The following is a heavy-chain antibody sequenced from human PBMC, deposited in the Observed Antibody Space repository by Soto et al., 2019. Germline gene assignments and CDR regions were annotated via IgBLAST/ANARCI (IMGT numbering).Heavy chain of an antibody. D-gene: IGHD6-19*01. CDR1: GFTFSSYA. Sequence: PGGSLRLSCAASGFTFSSYAMHWVRQAPGKGLEWVAVISYDGSNKYYADSVKGRFTISRDNSKNTLYLQMNSLRAEDTAVYYCARDLTQSSGWYSYFDYWGQGTLVTVSS. CDR2: ISYDGSNK. V-gene: IGHV3-30-3*01. CDR3: ARDLTQSSGWYSYFDY. J-gene: IGHJ4*02.